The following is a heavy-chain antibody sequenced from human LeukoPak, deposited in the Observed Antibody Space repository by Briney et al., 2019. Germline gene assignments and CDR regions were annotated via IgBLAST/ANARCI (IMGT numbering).Heavy chain of an antibody. CDR1: GYTFTGYY. D-gene: IGHD4-23*01. V-gene: IGHV1-2*02. J-gene: IGHJ6*02. CDR2: INPNSGGT. Sequence: ASVKVSCKASGYTFTGYYMHWVRQAPGQGLEWMGWINPNSGGTNYAQKFQGRVTMTRDTSISTAYMELSRLRSDDTAVYYCARGGSTTVVTRYYGMDVWGQGTTVTVSS. CDR3: ARGGSTTVVTRYYGMDV.